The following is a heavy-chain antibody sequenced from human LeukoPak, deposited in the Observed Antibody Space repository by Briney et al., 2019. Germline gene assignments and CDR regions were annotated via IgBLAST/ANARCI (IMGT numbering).Heavy chain of an antibody. CDR3: ARLSTVTTSFDY. CDR2: IYTSGRT. V-gene: IGHV4-4*07. D-gene: IGHD4-11*01. Sequence: SETLSLTCTVSGGSVSNYYWNWIRQPAGKGLEWIGRIYTSGRTYYNPPLKSRVSMSVDTSKNQFSLKLSSVTAADTAVYYCARLSTVTTSFDYWGQGTLVTVSS. CDR1: GGSVSNYY. J-gene: IGHJ4*02.